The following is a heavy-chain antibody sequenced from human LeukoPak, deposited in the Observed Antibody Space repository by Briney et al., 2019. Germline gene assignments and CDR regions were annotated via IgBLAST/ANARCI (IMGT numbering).Heavy chain of an antibody. CDR3: ARDRYYDSSVPNMDV. J-gene: IGHJ6*02. V-gene: IGHV1-69*13. CDR2: IMPIFGTA. CDR1: GGTFSSYA. D-gene: IGHD3-22*01. Sequence: SVKVSCKASGGTFSSYAISWVRQAPGQGLEWMGGIMPIFGTANYAQKFQGRVTITADESTSTAYMGLSSLRSEDTAVYYCARDRYYDSSVPNMDVWGQGTTVTVSS.